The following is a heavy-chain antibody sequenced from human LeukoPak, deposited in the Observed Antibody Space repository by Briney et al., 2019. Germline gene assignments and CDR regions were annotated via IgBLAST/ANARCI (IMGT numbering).Heavy chain of an antibody. CDR1: GGSISSYY. D-gene: IGHD5-24*01. J-gene: IGHJ6*02. Sequence: PSETLSLTCTVSGGSISSYYWSWIRQPPGKGLEWIGYIYYSGSTNYNPSLKSRVTISVDTSKNQFSLKLSSVTAADTAVYYCAIGAEMATILSQSYYYGMDVWGQGTTVTVSS. CDR2: IYYSGST. CDR3: AIGAEMATILSQSYYYGMDV. V-gene: IGHV4-59*01.